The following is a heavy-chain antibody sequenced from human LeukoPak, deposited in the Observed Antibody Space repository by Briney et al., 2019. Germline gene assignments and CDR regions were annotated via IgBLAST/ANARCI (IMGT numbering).Heavy chain of an antibody. CDR1: GGSISGFY. CDR3: ARAGRSGSHRFQH. J-gene: IGHJ1*01. D-gene: IGHD1-26*01. Sequence: SETLSLTCTVSGGSISGFYWSWIRQPPGKGLEWIGYMDKSGGTTYNPSLKSRVTISVDTSKNQFSLKLSSVTAADTAVYYCARAGRSGSHRFQHWGQGTLVTVSS. V-gene: IGHV4-59*01. CDR2: MDKSGGT.